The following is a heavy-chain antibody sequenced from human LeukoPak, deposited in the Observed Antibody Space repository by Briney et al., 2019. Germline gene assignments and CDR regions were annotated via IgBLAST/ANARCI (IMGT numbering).Heavy chain of an antibody. Sequence: SETLSLTCTVSGGSISSSSYYWGWIRQPPGKGLEWIGSIYYSGSTYYNPSPKSRVTISVDTSKNQFSLKLSSVTAADTAVYYCARSAFDYFDYWGQGTLVSVSS. J-gene: IGHJ4*02. CDR2: IYYSGST. CDR1: GGSISSSSYY. V-gene: IGHV4-39*07. CDR3: ARSAFDYFDY.